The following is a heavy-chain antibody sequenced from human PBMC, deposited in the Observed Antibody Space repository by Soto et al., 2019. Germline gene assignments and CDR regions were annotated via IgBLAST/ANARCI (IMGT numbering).Heavy chain of an antibody. Sequence: PSETLSLTCAVYGGSFSGYYWSWIRQPPGKGLEWIGEINHSGSTNCNPSLKSRVTISVDTSKIQFSLKLSSVTAADTAVYYCARLPFSSYYGMDVWGQGTTVTVSS. V-gene: IGHV4-34*01. CDR2: INHSGST. CDR3: ARLPFSSYYGMDV. CDR1: GGSFSGYY. J-gene: IGHJ6*02. D-gene: IGHD2-2*01.